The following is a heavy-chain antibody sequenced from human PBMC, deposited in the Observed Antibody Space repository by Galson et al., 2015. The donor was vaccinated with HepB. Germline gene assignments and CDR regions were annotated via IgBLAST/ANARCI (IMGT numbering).Heavy chain of an antibody. V-gene: IGHV1-46*03. CDR2: INPSGGST. CDR1: GGTFSSYA. D-gene: IGHD4-11*01. J-gene: IGHJ6*03. Sequence: SVKVSCKASGGTFSSYAISWVRQAPGQGLEWMGIINPSGGSTSYAQKFQGRVTMTRDTSTSTVYMELSSLRSEDTAVYYCARGGSNYADTYYYYYMDVWGKGTTVTVSS. CDR3: ARGGSNYADTYYYYYMDV.